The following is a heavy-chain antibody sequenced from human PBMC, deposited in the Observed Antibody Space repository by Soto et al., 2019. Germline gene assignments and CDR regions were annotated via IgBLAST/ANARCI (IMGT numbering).Heavy chain of an antibody. Sequence: VRLVQSGAEVKQPGESLKISCKGSGYSFPKYYIVWVRQMPGKDLEWMAIIYPDDSDTRYSTSFQGQVTISADKSIITDYLQWSSLKASDTAMYYCVRIGFSGDGYLSYCYYGMDVWGQGTTVTVSS. J-gene: IGHJ6*02. CDR2: IYPDDSDT. D-gene: IGHD5-12*01. V-gene: IGHV5-51*03. CDR3: VRIGFSGDGYLSYCYYGMDV. CDR1: GYSFPKYY.